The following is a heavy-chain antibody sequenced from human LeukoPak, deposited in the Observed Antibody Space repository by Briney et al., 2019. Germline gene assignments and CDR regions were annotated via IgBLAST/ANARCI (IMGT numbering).Heavy chain of an antibody. CDR2: ISGSGVST. Sequence: GSLRLSCAASGFIFTSYAMSWVRQAPGKGLEWVSAISGSGVSTYYADSVKGRFTVSRDSSKNTLYLQMNSLRAEDTAIYYCAKDGVSVPGFTDYWGQGALVTVSS. J-gene: IGHJ4*02. D-gene: IGHD6-19*01. V-gene: IGHV3-23*01. CDR1: GFIFTSYA. CDR3: AKDGVSVPGFTDY.